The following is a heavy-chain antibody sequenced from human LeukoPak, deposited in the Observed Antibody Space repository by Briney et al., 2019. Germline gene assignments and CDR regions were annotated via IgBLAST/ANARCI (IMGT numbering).Heavy chain of an antibody. CDR1: GFTFSSYA. Sequence: GGSLGLSCAASGFTFSSYAMHWVRQAPGKGLEWVAVISYDGSNKYYADSVKGRFTISRDNSKNTLYLQMNSLRAEDTAVYYCAREPLSGSFDYWGQGTLVTVSS. CDR3: AREPLSGSFDY. J-gene: IGHJ4*02. V-gene: IGHV3-30*04. CDR2: ISYDGSNK. D-gene: IGHD1-26*01.